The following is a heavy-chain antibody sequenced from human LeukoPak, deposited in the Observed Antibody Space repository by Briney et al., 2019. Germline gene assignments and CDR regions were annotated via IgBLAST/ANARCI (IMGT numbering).Heavy chain of an antibody. CDR3: ARVYCSATTCYRVHFDY. D-gene: IGHD2-2*02. CDR1: GFTFSRHT. Sequence: GGSLRLSCAASGFTFSRHTMTWVRQAPGKGLEWVSSISYSSTSIYYAHSVKGRFTIARDNAKNSLYLQMNSLRAEDTAVYYCARVYCSATTCYRVHFDYWGQGTLVTVSS. V-gene: IGHV3-21*01. CDR2: ISYSSTSI. J-gene: IGHJ4*02.